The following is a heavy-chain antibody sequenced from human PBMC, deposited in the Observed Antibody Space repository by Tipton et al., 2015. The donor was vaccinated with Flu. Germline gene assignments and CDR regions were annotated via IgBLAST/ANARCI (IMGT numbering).Heavy chain of an antibody. V-gene: IGHV4-39*07. J-gene: IGHJ6*02. CDR2: IYYTGST. D-gene: IGHD2-21*02. Sequence: TLSLTCTVSGGSIRSSTDFWAWIRQSPGKGLEWIGTIYYTGSTYYNVSLKSRVTISVDTSKNQFSLKLSPVTAADTAVYYCARDVGPQIKVTGGMDVWGQGTTVTVSS. CDR3: ARDVGPQIKVTGGMDV. CDR1: GGSIRSSTDF.